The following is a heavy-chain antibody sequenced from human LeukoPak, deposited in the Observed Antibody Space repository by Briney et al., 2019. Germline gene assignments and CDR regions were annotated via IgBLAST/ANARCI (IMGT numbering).Heavy chain of an antibody. CDR3: ATRTFGAFDF. D-gene: IGHD3-16*01. CDR2: ISDDGSNK. Sequence: PGGSLRLSCAASGFTFSNYAVHWVRQAPGKGLEWVALISDDGSNKYYTNSVKGRFTISRDNSKNTLYLQMNGLRAEDTAVYYCATRTFGAFDFWGQGTMVIVS. V-gene: IGHV3-30-3*01. J-gene: IGHJ3*01. CDR1: GFTFSNYA.